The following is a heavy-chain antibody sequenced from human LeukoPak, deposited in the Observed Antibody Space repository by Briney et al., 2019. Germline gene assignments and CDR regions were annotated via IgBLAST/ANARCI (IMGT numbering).Heavy chain of an antibody. CDR1: GGSICSGGYY. Sequence: SETLSLTCTVSGGSICSGGYYWSWIRQHPGKGLEWIGYIYYSGSTYYNPSRKSRVTISVDTSKNQFSLKLSSVTAADTAVYYCARDMGGDYDIQDAFDIWGQGTMVTVSS. CDR3: ARDMGGDYDIQDAFDI. CDR2: IYYSGST. V-gene: IGHV4-31*03. J-gene: IGHJ3*02. D-gene: IGHD4-17*01.